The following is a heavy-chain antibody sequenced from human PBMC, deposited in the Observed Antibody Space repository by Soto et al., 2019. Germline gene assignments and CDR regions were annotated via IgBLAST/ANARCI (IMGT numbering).Heavy chain of an antibody. CDR2: INPNTFGT. CDR1: GYTFTGYY. Sequence: QVQLVQSGAEVKKPGDSVKVSCKASGYTFTGYYIHWVRQAPGQGLQWMGWINPNTFGTNYAQKFQGRVTLTRDASNSTVYVYLSSLNSDDTAVYYCARTPFRVHHNYFDFWGQGTLVTVAS. J-gene: IGHJ4*02. V-gene: IGHV1-2*02. CDR3: ARTPFRVHHNYFDF. D-gene: IGHD1-1*01.